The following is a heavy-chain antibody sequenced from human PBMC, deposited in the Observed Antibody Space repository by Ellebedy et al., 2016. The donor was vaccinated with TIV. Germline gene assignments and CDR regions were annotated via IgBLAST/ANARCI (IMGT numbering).Heavy chain of an antibody. CDR3: ARDGACGGDCYGDNY. CDR1: GYTFTGYY. CDR2: INPKNGGT. D-gene: IGHD2-21*02. J-gene: IGHJ4*02. Sequence: AASVKVSCKASGYTFTGYYIHWVRQAPGQGLEWMGWINPKNGGTNYAQKFQGRATMTRDTSISTAYMELSWLRSDGTAVYYCARDGACGGDCYGDNYWGQGSLVTVSS. V-gene: IGHV1-2*02.